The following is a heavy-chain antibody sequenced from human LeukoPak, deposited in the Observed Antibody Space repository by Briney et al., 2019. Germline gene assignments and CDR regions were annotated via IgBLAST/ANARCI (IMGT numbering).Heavy chain of an antibody. Sequence: GASVKVSCKASGYTFTSYDINWVRQVTGQGLEWMGWMNPKSGNTGYAQKFQDRVTITRNTSISTAYMEVSSLRYEDTAVYYCARRAVDNSYYYYMDVWGKGTTVTVSS. CDR1: GYTFTSYD. CDR3: ARRAVDNSYYYYMDV. CDR2: MNPKSGNT. V-gene: IGHV1-8*03. J-gene: IGHJ6*03. D-gene: IGHD6-19*01.